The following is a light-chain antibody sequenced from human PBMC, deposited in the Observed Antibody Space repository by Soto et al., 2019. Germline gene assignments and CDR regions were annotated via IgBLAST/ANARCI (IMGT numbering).Light chain of an antibody. Sequence: EIELTQSPGTLSLSPGEGATLSCRASESVSSTHLAWYQQKPGQAPSLLIYSAFNRATGVPDRFSGSGSGTDFTLTISRLEPEDFAVYYCSQYGSAPGTFGQGTKVEIK. CDR1: ESVSSTH. CDR2: SAF. J-gene: IGKJ1*01. CDR3: SQYGSAPGT. V-gene: IGKV3-20*01.